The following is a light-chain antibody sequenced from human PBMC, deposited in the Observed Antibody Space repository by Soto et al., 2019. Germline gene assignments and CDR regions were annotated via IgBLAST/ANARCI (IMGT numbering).Light chain of an antibody. CDR1: QGISTY. CDR2: AAS. Sequence: DIQLTQSPSLLSASVGDRVTITCRASQGISTYLAWYQQTSGKAPKLLISAASTLQCGVPSRFSGSGSGTQFTLTISSLQPEDFATYYCQQLNAYPLTFGGGTRVEIK. V-gene: IGKV1-9*01. CDR3: QQLNAYPLT. J-gene: IGKJ4*01.